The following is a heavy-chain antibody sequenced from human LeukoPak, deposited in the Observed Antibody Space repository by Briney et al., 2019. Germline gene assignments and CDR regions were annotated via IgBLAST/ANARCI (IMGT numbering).Heavy chain of an antibody. CDR2: INHSGST. CDR1: GGSFSGYY. Sequence: SETLSLTCAVYGGSFSGYYWSWIRQPPGKGLEWIGEINHSGSTNYNPSLKSRVTISVDTSKNQFSLKLSSVTAADTAVYYCARTYPNYYGSGSPLGVWGKGTTVTVSS. D-gene: IGHD3-10*01. J-gene: IGHJ6*04. CDR3: ARTYPNYYGSGSPLGV. V-gene: IGHV4-34*01.